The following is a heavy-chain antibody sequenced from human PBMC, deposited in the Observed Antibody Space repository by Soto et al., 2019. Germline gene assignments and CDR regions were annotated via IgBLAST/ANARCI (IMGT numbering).Heavy chain of an antibody. Sequence: SETLSLTCTVSGLTISSASYHWSWIRQHPGKGLEWIGFIYYNGSTYYSPSLKSRLTISFDTSRNQFSLRLTSVTAADTAVYSCERSRFTGSWSNFDYWGQGSLVTVSS. J-gene: IGHJ4*02. CDR3: ERSRFTGSWSNFDY. CDR1: GLTISSASYH. D-gene: IGHD6-13*01. CDR2: IYYNGST. V-gene: IGHV4-31*03.